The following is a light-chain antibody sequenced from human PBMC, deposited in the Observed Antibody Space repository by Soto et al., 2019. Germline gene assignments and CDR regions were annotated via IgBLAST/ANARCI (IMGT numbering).Light chain of an antibody. CDR2: GAS. J-gene: IGKJ5*01. Sequence: MMMTQAPATLSVSPVERVTLSCRTSHSVNSHVAWYQQKPGQAPRLLLYGASTRATGIPVRFSGSGFGTEFTLTISSLQSEDFAVYYCQQHKNWPLFGQGTRLEIK. CDR3: QQHKNWPL. V-gene: IGKV3-15*01. CDR1: HSVNSH.